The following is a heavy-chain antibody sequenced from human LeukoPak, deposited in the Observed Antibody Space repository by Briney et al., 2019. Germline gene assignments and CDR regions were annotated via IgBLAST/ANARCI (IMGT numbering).Heavy chain of an antibody. J-gene: IGHJ5*02. Sequence: GGSLRLSCAASGFTFRSYWMSWVRQAPGKGLEWVANINQDERDRYYVDSVKGRFTISRDNAKNSVYLQMNSLRAEDTAVYYCAKDEPLTGYGSGRSWGQGTLVTVSS. CDR2: INQDERDR. D-gene: IGHD3-10*01. V-gene: IGHV3-7*03. CDR3: AKDEPLTGYGSGRS. CDR1: GFTFRSYW.